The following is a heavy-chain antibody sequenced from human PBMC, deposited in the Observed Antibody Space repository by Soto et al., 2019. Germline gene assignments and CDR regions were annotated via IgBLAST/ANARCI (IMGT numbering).Heavy chain of an antibody. V-gene: IGHV1-18*01. D-gene: IGHD4-17*01. CDR3: ARDRQNYGSIDY. Sequence: QVQLVQSGAEVKNPGASVKVSCRASGYTLSNNYGISWVRQAPGQGLEWMGWINSYNGVTNNARKFQDRVTLTTDASTTTAYMELRSLRSDYTAIYYCARDRQNYGSIDYWGQGTLVTVSS. J-gene: IGHJ4*02. CDR1: GYTLSNNYG. CDR2: INSYNGVT.